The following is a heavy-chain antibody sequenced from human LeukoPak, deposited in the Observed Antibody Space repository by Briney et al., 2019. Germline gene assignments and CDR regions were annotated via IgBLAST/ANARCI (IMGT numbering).Heavy chain of an antibody. V-gene: IGHV3-53*01. J-gene: IGHJ6*02. Sequence: GGSLRLSCAASGFTVSSSYMSWVRQAPGKGLGWVSVIYSGGSTYYADSVKGRFTISRDNSKNTLYLQMNSLRAEDTAVYYCARGKSPYYYYYGMDVWGQGTTVTASS. CDR1: GFTVSSSY. CDR2: IYSGGST. CDR3: ARGKSPYYYYYGMDV.